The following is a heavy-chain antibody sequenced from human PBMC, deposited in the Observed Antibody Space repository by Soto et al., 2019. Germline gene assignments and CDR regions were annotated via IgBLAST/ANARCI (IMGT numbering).Heavy chain of an antibody. CDR1: GFTFSSYW. Sequence: PGGSLRLSCAAPGFTFSSYWMSWVRQAPGKGLEWVANIKQDGSEKYYVDSVKGRFTISRDNAKNPLYLQMNSLRAEDTAVYYCARWGEWLSTSYYYYGMDVWGQGTTVTVSS. J-gene: IGHJ6*02. CDR3: ARWGEWLSTSYYYYGMDV. V-gene: IGHV3-7*01. CDR2: IKQDGSEK. D-gene: IGHD3-3*01.